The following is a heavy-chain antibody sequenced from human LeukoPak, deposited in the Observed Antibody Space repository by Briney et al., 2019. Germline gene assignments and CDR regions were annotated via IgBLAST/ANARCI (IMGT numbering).Heavy chain of an antibody. V-gene: IGHV3-23*01. D-gene: IGHD5-18*01. CDR3: ATWIQLWLYDY. Sequence: GGSLRLSCAASGFTFSSYAMSWVRQAPGKGLEWVSAISGSGGSTYYADSVEGRFTISRGNSKNTLYLQMNSLRAEDTAVYYCATWIQLWLYDYWGQGTLVTVSS. CDR2: ISGSGGST. J-gene: IGHJ4*02. CDR1: GFTFSSYA.